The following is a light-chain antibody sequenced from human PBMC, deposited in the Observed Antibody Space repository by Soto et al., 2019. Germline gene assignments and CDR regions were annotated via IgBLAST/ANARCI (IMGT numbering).Light chain of an antibody. Sequence: RVMTQSPATLSLSPGERATLSCRASQSVSTNVAWYQQKPGQAPRLLIYGASTRATDIPARFSGSGSGKDFTLTISSLQSEDFAVYYSPQYNNWPPWTFGQGTKVEVK. CDR2: GAS. CDR1: QSVSTN. V-gene: IGKV3-15*01. J-gene: IGKJ1*01. CDR3: PQYNNWPPWT.